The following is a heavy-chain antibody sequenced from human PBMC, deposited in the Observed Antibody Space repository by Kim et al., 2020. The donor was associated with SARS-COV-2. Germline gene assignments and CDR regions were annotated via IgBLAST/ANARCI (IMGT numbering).Heavy chain of an antibody. Sequence: STTFNPSLKSRVTISVETSKSRFSLMLSSVTAAETAVYYCARQLSGYFDYWGQGTLVTVSS. D-gene: IGHD2-15*01. CDR2: ST. CDR3: ARQLSGYFDY. J-gene: IGHJ4*02. V-gene: IGHV4-59*08.